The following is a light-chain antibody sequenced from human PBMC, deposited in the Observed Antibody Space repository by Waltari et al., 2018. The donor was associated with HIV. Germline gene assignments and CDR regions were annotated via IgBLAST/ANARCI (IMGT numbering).Light chain of an antibody. CDR1: QGISTR. V-gene: IGKV1D-16*01. CDR2: AAS. Sequence: DIQMTQSPSSLSASVGDTVTITCRASQGISTRLAWFQQRQEEAPKSLIYAASSLQSGVPSRFRGSGSGTDFTLTITSLLPEDSATYYCQHYYTYPITFGQGTRLEIK. J-gene: IGKJ5*01. CDR3: QHYYTYPIT.